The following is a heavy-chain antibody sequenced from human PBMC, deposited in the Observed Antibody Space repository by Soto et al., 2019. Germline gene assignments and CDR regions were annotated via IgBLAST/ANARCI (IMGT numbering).Heavy chain of an antibody. J-gene: IGHJ3*02. CDR3: ARAYSDAFDI. CDR2: ITGSGGST. Sequence: EVHLLESGGGLVQPGGSLRLSCAVSGFTFGTYAMNWVRQAPGKGLEWVSGITGSGGSTYYADSVKGRFTISRDNSKNSLYLQMNSLRAEDTAVYYCARAYSDAFDIWGQGTMVTVSS. CDR1: GFTFGTYA. D-gene: IGHD2-15*01. V-gene: IGHV3-23*01.